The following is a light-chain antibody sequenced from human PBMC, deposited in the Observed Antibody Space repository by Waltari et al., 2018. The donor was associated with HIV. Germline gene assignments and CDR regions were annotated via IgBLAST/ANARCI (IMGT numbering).Light chain of an antibody. CDR2: KAS. V-gene: IGKV1-5*03. CDR3: QQYNSDFYT. J-gene: IGKJ2*01. CDR1: QNVDRW. Sequence: IQMTQSPSILSASVGDRVTITCRASQNVDRWLAWYQQRPGRAPNLLIYKASTLEYGVPARFTGSGSGTNFTLTINSLRPDDFATYYCQQYNSDFYTFGLGTRLDLK.